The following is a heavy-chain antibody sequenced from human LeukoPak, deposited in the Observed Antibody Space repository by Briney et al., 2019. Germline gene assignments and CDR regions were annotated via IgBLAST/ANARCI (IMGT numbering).Heavy chain of an antibody. J-gene: IGHJ6*03. V-gene: IGHV1-69*05. CDR1: GGTFSSYA. CDR2: IIPIFGTA. D-gene: IGHD2-15*01. CDR3: ARGYCSGGSCYSGPLYSMDV. Sequence: SVKVSCKASGGTFSSYAISWVRQAPGQGLEWMRGIIPIFGTANYAQKFQGRVTITTDESTSTAYMELSSLRYEDTAVYSCARGYCSGGSCYSGPLYSMDVWGKGTTVTVSS.